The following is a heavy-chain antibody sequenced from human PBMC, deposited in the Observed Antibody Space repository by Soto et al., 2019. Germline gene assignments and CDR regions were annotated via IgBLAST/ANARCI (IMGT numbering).Heavy chain of an antibody. Sequence: EVQLVESGGGLVQPGRSLRLSCAASGFNFNDYGMHWVRQVPGKGLEWVSGISWTGGPIGYSDSVKGRFTISRDNAKNYLYLQINSRSAEDTALYYCTKDRRRNGDYGPHYFDYWGQGTLFTVSS. CDR2: ISWTGGPI. CDR3: TKDRRRNGDYGPHYFDY. CDR1: GFNFNDYG. V-gene: IGHV3-9*01. J-gene: IGHJ4*02. D-gene: IGHD2-21*02.